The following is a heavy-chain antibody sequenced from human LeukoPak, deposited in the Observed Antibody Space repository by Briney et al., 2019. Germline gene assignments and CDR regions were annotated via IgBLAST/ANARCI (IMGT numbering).Heavy chain of an antibody. CDR2: MHYDGNIK. J-gene: IGHJ2*01. CDR3: AKDACSGGTCYGGWYCDL. D-gene: IGHD2-15*01. CDR1: GFTFSSYG. Sequence: PGGSLRLSCAASGFTFSSYGMHWVRQAPGKGLEWVAFMHYDGNIKYYADSVKGRFTISRDISKNTLYLQMSSLRAEDTAVYYYAKDACSGGTCYGGWYCDLWGRGTLVTVSS. V-gene: IGHV3-30*02.